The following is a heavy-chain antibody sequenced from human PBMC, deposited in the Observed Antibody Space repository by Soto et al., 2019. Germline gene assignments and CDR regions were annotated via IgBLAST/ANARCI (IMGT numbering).Heavy chain of an antibody. J-gene: IGHJ6*02. CDR3: ARDLDSSIPWADYYYYGMDV. CDR1: GGSISSGGYY. CDR2: IYYSGST. V-gene: IGHV4-31*03. D-gene: IGHD6-13*01. Sequence: PSETLSLTCTVSGGSISSGGYYWSWIRQHPGKGLEWIGYIYYSGSTYYNPSLKSRVTISVDTSKNQFSLKLSSVTAADTAVYYCARDLDSSIPWADYYYYGMDVWGQGTTVTVSS.